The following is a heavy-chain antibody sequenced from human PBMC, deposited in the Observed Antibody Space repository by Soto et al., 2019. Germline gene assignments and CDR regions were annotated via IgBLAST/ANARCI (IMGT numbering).Heavy chain of an antibody. V-gene: IGHV3-30*18. Sequence: QVQLVESGGGVVQPGRSLRLSCAASGFTFSSYGMHWVRQAPGKGLEWVAVISYDGSNKYYADSVKGRFTISRDNSKNTLYLQMNSRRAEDTAVYYCAKERLRSLEYYYGMDVWGQGTTVTVSS. CDR2: ISYDGSNK. CDR1: GFTFSSYG. D-gene: IGHD3-3*01. J-gene: IGHJ6*02. CDR3: AKERLRSLEYYYGMDV.